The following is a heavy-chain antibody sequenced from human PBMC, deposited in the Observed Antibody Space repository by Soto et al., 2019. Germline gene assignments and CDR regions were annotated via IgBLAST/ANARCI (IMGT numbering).Heavy chain of an antibody. J-gene: IGHJ3*02. CDR3: AKDHTIAAAGINDAFDI. V-gene: IGHV3-23*01. CDR2: ISGSGGST. CDR1: GFTFSSYA. Sequence: GGSLRLSCAASGFTFSSYAMSWVRQAPGKGLEWVSAISGSGGSTYYADSVKGRFTISRDNSKNTLYLQMNSLRAEDTAVYYCAKDHTIAAAGINDAFDIWGQGTMVTVSS. D-gene: IGHD6-13*01.